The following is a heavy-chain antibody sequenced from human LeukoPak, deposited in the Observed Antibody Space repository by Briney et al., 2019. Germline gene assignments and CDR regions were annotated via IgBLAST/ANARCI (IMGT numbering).Heavy chain of an antibody. Sequence: GGSLRLSCAASGFTSPSYGMSWVRQAPGKGLEWVSAISGSGGSTYYADSVKGRFTISRDNSKNTLYLQMNSLRAEDTAVYYCAKDVKSSSWYSGWFDPWGQGTLVTVSS. J-gene: IGHJ5*02. CDR1: GFTSPSYG. D-gene: IGHD6-13*01. CDR3: AKDVKSSSWYSGWFDP. V-gene: IGHV3-23*01. CDR2: ISGSGGST.